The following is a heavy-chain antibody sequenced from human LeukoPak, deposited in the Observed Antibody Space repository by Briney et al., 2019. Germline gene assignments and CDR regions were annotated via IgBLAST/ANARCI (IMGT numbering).Heavy chain of an antibody. J-gene: IGHJ4*02. CDR2: IIPIFGTA. V-gene: IGHV1-69*13. CDR1: GGTFSNSA. CDR3: ARGEVPPHYFDS. Sequence: ASVKVSCKASGGTFSNSAISWVRQAPGQGLEWMVGIIPIFGTANYAQRFQGRVTITADESTPTAYLEVSSLRSQHTAVYYCARGEVPPHYFDSWAQGTLLPVPS.